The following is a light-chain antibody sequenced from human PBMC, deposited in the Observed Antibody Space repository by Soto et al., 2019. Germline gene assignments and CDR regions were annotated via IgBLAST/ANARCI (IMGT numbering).Light chain of an antibody. CDR2: NAS. Sequence: EIVLTQSPGTLSLSPGERATLSCRASQSVTNFLAWYQQKPGQSPSLLIYNASHRATGIPARFSGSGSGTDFTLTISSLEPEDFAVYYCQQRYRWPETFSQGTKVEIK. CDR1: QSVTNF. CDR3: QQRYRWPET. J-gene: IGKJ1*01. V-gene: IGKV3-11*01.